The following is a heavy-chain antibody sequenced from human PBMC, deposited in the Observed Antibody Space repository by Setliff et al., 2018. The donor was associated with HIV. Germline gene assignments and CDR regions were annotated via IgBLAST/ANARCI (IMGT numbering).Heavy chain of an antibody. D-gene: IGHD3-9*01. CDR2: ISGNNGNT. CDR3: ARSGFLTALDSYDV. Sequence: ASVKVSCKASGYILSHFGMTWVRQAPGQGLEWMGWISGNNGNTKYAQKFQDRVTITTDTSTSTHYLELRSLRFDDTAVYYCARSGFLTALDSYDVWGQGTTVTVSS. CDR1: GYILSHFG. V-gene: IGHV1-18*01. J-gene: IGHJ3*01.